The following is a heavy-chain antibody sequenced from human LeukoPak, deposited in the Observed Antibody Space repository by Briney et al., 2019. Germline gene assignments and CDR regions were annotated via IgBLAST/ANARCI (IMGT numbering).Heavy chain of an antibody. D-gene: IGHD6-13*01. J-gene: IGHJ4*02. CDR2: INHSGVT. Sequence: SETLSLTCAVYGGSFSGYHWTWIRQPPGKGLEWIGEINHSGVTNYNPSLKSRVTISVDTSKNQFSLRLSSVTAADTAVYYCARVTGYMTEDYFDYWGQGTLITVSS. V-gene: IGHV4-34*01. CDR3: ARVTGYMTEDYFDY. CDR1: GGSFSGYH.